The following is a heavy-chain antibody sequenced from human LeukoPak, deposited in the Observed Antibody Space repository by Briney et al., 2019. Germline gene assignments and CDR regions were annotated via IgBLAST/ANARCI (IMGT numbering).Heavy chain of an antibody. Sequence: SQTLSLTCTVSGGSISSGSYYWSWIRQPAGKGLEWIGRIYTSGSTNYNPSLKSRVTISVDTSKNQFSLKLSFVPAADTAVYYCASGIDYWAQGTRVTVSS. J-gene: IGHJ4*02. CDR3: ASGIDY. D-gene: IGHD1-26*01. CDR1: GGSISSGSYY. CDR2: IYTSGST. V-gene: IGHV4-61*02.